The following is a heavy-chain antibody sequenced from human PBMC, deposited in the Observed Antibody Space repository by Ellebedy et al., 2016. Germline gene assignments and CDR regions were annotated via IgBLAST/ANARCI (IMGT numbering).Heavy chain of an antibody. CDR3: AKWNGGWYAFEV. D-gene: IGHD6-19*01. J-gene: IGHJ3*01. CDR1: SDSVSNYY. V-gene: IGHV4-59*02. CDR2: VFHTGTS. Sequence: SETLSLTCTVSSDSVSNYYWNWMRRPPGKGLEWIGYVFHTGTSNYNPSLRSRVSMSVDTSKRQFSLRLTSVTAADTAVYYCAKWNGGWYAFEVWGQGTMVTVSS.